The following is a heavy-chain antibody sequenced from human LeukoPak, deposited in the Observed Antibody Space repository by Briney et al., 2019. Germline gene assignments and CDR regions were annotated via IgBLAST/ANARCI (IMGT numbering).Heavy chain of an antibody. CDR2: INAGNGNT. Sequence: ASVKVSCTASGYTFTSYAMHWVRQAPGQRLEWMGWINAGNGNTKYSQKFQGRVTITRDTSASTAYMELSSLRSEDTAVYYCARDGNGGFYGGNSDFNYWGQGTLVTVSS. V-gene: IGHV1-3*01. J-gene: IGHJ4*02. D-gene: IGHD4-23*01. CDR3: ARDGNGGFYGGNSDFNY. CDR1: GYTFTSYA.